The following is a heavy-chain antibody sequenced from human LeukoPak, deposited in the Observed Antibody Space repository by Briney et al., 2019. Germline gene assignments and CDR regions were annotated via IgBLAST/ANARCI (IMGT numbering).Heavy chain of an antibody. CDR3: ARGAGGYRFDP. CDR2: VYNRGTT. Sequence: PSETLSLTCTVSGGSITDYHWTWIRQPPGQGLEYIGYVYNRGTTFCNPSLKGRVTISADTSKKQFFLKVNSMTAADTAVYYCARGAGGYRFDPWGQGTLVTVSS. J-gene: IGHJ5*02. CDR1: GGSITDYH. D-gene: IGHD1-1*01. V-gene: IGHV4-59*01.